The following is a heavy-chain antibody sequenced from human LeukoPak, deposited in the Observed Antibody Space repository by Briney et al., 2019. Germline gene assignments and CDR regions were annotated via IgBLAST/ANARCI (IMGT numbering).Heavy chain of an antibody. V-gene: IGHV3-9*01. Sequence: GRSLRLSCAASGFTFDDYAMHWVRQGPGKGLEWVSGISWNSGSIGYADSVKGRFTISRDNAKNSLFLQMNSLRAEDTALYYCAKDIPDSRLGDLFNGMDVWGQGTTVTVSS. CDR1: GFTFDDYA. CDR3: AKDIPDSRLGDLFNGMDV. J-gene: IGHJ6*02. D-gene: IGHD3-10*01. CDR2: ISWNSGSI.